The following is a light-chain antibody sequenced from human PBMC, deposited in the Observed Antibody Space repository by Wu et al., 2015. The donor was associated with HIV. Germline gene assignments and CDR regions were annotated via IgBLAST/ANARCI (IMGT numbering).Light chain of an antibody. CDR3: QQFEF. CDR1: QSGNS. J-gene: IGKJ2*01. Sequence: EVVLTQSPGTLSLSPGESATLFCKVSQSGNSLTWIQKRRGQAPRLLIYDSSRRASGVPDRFIGSGSGTDFSPTIKSIMREDFAVYFCQQFEFFGLGTALEI. V-gene: IGKV3D-20*02. CDR2: DSS.